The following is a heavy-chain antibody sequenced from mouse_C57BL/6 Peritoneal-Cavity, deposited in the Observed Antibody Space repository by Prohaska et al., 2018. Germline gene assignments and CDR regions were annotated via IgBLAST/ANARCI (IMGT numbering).Heavy chain of an antibody. CDR3: AREAGTAYAMDY. V-gene: IGHV1-64*01. CDR1: GYTFTSYW. D-gene: IGHD4-1*01. CDR2: IHPNSGST. Sequence: QVQLQQPGAELVKPGASVKLSCKASGYTFTSYWMHWVKQRPGQGLEWIGMIHPNSGSTNYNEKVKSKATLTVDKSSSTAYMQLSSLTSEDSAVYYCAREAGTAYAMDYWGQGTSVTVSS. J-gene: IGHJ4*01.